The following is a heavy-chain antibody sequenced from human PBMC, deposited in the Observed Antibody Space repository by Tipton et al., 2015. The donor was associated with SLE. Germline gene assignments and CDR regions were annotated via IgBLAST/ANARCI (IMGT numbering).Heavy chain of an antibody. V-gene: IGHV4-59*01. CDR2: VDYIGST. CDR3: ARTPGGGWQYYFDY. Sequence: LRLSCTVSGGSISTYYWNWIRQSPGKGLEWIGYVDYIGSTNYNPSLKSRLTILVHRYKNQFSLKLSSVTAAGTAVYFCARTPGGGWQYYFDYWGQGTLVTVSS. CDR1: GGSISTYY. D-gene: IGHD6-19*01. J-gene: IGHJ4*02.